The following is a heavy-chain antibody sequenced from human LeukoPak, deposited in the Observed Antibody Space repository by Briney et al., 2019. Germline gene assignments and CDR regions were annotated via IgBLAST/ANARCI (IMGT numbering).Heavy chain of an antibody. CDR3: ARSTLGGFDY. CDR2: ISSSSSNI. Sequence: PGGSLRLPCAASGFTFSGYSMNWVRQAPGKGLEWVSSISSSSSNIYYADSVKGRLTISRDNAKNSLYLQMNSLGAEDTAVYYCARSTLGGFDYWGQGTLVTVSS. J-gene: IGHJ4*02. D-gene: IGHD5/OR15-5a*01. CDR1: GFTFSGYS. V-gene: IGHV3-21*01.